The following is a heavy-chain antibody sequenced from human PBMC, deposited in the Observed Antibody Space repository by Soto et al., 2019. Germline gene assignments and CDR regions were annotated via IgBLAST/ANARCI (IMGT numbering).Heavy chain of an antibody. Sequence: SETLSLTCAVSGGSFSGYYWSWIRQPPGKGLEWIGEINHSGSTNYNPSLKIRGTISVDTSNNKFSLKLTSVTAADTAVYYCAGATGTLRRTYCDYWGQG. CDR2: INHSGST. CDR1: GGSFSGYY. J-gene: IGHJ4*02. CDR3: AGATGTLRRTYCDY. V-gene: IGHV4-34*01. D-gene: IGHD1-1*01.